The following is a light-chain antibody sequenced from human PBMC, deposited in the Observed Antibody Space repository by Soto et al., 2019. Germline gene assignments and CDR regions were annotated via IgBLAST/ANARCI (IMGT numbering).Light chain of an antibody. Sequence: SALTQPTSVSGSPGQSITISCTGNHNDIGTYDYVSWYQQHPGRAPRLLIYGVTTRPSGISDRFSASKSGLTASLTISGLEPEDEADCYCSSFTSDRIYVFGPGTKVTVL. CDR2: GVT. CDR3: SSFTSDRIYV. CDR1: HNDIGTYDY. J-gene: IGLJ1*01. V-gene: IGLV2-14*03.